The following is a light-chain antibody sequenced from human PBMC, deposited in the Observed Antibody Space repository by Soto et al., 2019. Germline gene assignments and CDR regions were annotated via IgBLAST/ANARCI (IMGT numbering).Light chain of an antibody. Sequence: DIQMTQSPSTLSASVGDKVTITCRAMQSIRSWLAWYQQKPGKAPKVLIHEASSLESGVPSRFSGSGSGTDFTLTISSLHPDDFATYDGQQYNSHSETFGQGTKVEIK. CDR3: QQYNSHSET. J-gene: IGKJ1*01. CDR2: EAS. V-gene: IGKV1-5*03. CDR1: QSIRSW.